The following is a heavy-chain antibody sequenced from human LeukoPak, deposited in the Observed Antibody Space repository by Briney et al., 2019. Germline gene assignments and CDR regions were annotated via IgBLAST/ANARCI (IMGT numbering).Heavy chain of an antibody. D-gene: IGHD4-17*01. CDR1: GYTFISYG. CDR2: ITAYNGNT. V-gene: IGHV1-18*04. J-gene: IGHJ4*02. Sequence: GASVKVSFKASGYTFISYGFSWVRQAPGQGLEWMGWITAYNGNTNYAQKLQGRVTMTTDTSTSTAYMELRSLRSDDTAVYYCARLVTTYFDYWGQGTLVTVSS. CDR3: ARLVTTYFDY.